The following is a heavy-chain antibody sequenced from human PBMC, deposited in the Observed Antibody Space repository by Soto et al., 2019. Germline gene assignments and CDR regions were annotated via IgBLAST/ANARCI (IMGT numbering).Heavy chain of an antibody. Sequence: QVQLQESGPGLVKPSETLSLTCTVSGGSISSYYWSWIRQPAGKGLEWIGRIYTSGSTNYNPSLKSRVTMSVDTSKNQFSLKLSSVTAADTAVYYCARDRKLTMVRGVRMGWFDPWGQGTRVTVSS. D-gene: IGHD3-10*01. J-gene: IGHJ5*02. V-gene: IGHV4-4*07. CDR2: IYTSGST. CDR3: ARDRKLTMVRGVRMGWFDP. CDR1: GGSISSYY.